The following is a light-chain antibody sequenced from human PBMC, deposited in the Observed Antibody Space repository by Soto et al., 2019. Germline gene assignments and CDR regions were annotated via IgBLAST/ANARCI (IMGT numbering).Light chain of an antibody. CDR3: QSYDSSLSGVV. CDR2: GNS. CDR1: SSNIGSNT. V-gene: IGLV1-40*01. J-gene: IGLJ2*01. Sequence: QLVLTQPPSASGTPGQTVTVSCSGGSSNIGSNTVNWYQQLPGTAPKLLIYGNSNRPSGVPDRFSGSKSGTSASLAITGLQAEDEADYYCQSYDSSLSGVVFGGGTKVTVL.